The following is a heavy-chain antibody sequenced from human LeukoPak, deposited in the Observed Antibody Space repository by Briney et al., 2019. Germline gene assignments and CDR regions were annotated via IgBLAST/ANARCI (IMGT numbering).Heavy chain of an antibody. CDR2: ISSSSGTI. CDR3: ARALGYSYGYAVDY. CDR1: GFIFSNYN. J-gene: IGHJ4*02. Sequence: GSLRLSCAASGFIFSNYNMNWVRQTPGKGLEWLSYISSSSGTIYYADSVKGRFTISGDNAKNSLYLQMNSLRAEDTAVYYCARALGYSYGYAVDYWGQGTLVTVSS. D-gene: IGHD5-18*01. V-gene: IGHV3-48*01.